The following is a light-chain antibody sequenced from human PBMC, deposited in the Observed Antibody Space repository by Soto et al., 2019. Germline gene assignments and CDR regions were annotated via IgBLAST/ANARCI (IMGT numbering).Light chain of an antibody. CDR2: GAS. V-gene: IGKV3-15*01. J-gene: IGKJ5*01. Sequence: DRVMTQSPATLSASPRESTTLSCSASQSVNHNLAWYQQKPGQPPRLLIYGASSRAPGVPARFSGSGTGTDFTLTISSLQSEDFGAYYCHQYNNWPPNTFGHGTRLEIK. CDR3: HQYNNWPPNT. CDR1: QSVNHN.